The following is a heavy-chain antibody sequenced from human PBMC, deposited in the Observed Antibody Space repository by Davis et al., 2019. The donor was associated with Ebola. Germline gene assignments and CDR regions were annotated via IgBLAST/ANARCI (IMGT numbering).Heavy chain of an antibody. CDR3: ARGEGDYYDILTGPYEPRFDY. CDR2: ISSSSSYI. J-gene: IGHJ4*02. Sequence: GGSLRLSCAASGFTFSSYSMNWVRQAPGKGLEWVSSISSSSSYIYYADSVKGRFTISRDNAKNSLYLQMNSLRAEDTAVYYCARGEGDYYDILTGPYEPRFDYWGQGTLVTVSS. V-gene: IGHV3-21*01. D-gene: IGHD3-9*01. CDR1: GFTFSSYS.